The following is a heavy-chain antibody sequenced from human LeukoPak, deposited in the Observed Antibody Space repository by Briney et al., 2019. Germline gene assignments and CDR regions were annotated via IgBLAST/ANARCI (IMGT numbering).Heavy chain of an antibody. V-gene: IGHV3-23*01. Sequence: GGSLRLSCAGSGITFSNYAMSWVRQAPGKGLEYVSGISASGGSTYYADSANGRFTISRDNSKKTLFLQMSSLRAEDTAIYYCAKDHFFDNNGYGHAYDIWGQGTLVTVSS. J-gene: IGHJ3*02. CDR1: GITFSNYA. CDR3: AKDHFFDNNGYGHAYDI. CDR2: ISASGGST. D-gene: IGHD3-22*01.